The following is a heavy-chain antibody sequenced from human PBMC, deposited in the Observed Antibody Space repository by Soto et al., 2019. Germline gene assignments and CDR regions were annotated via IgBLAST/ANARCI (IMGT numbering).Heavy chain of an antibody. D-gene: IGHD1-26*01. V-gene: IGHV1-69*13. J-gene: IGHJ4*02. CDR2: IIPIFGTA. CDR3: ARVGSGPAGY. Sequence: GASVKVSCKASGGTFSSYAISWLRQAPGQGLEWMGGIIPIFGTANYAQKFQGRVTITADESTSTAYMELSSLRSEDTAVYYCARVGSGPAGYWGQGTLVTVSS. CDR1: GGTFSSYA.